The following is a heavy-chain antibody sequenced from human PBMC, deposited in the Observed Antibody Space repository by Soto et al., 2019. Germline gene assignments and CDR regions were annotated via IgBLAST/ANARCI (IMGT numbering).Heavy chain of an antibody. CDR2: INSDGSTT. CDR3: ARGNYYSMDV. V-gene: IGHV3-74*01. J-gene: IGHJ6*02. CDR1: GFTFSNSW. Sequence: GGSLRLSCAATGFTFSNSWMHGVRQAPGKGLVWVSRINSDGSTTNYADSVEGRFTIPRDNAKNTLYLQMNSLRAEDTAVYYCARGNYYSMDVWGQGTTVTVSS.